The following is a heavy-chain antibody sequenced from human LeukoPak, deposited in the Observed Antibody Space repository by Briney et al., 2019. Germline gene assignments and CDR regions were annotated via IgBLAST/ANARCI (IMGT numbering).Heavy chain of an antibody. V-gene: IGHV4-30-2*01. CDR2: IYHSGST. J-gene: IGHJ3*02. CDR1: GGSISSGGYY. CDR3: ARGSGRMSITRGAFDI. Sequence: SETLSLTCTVSGGSISSGGYYWSWIRQPPGKGLEWIGYIYHSGSTYYNPSLKSRVTISVDRSKNQFSLKLSSVTAADTAVYYCARGSGRMSITRGAFDIWGQGTMVTVSS. D-gene: IGHD3-3*01.